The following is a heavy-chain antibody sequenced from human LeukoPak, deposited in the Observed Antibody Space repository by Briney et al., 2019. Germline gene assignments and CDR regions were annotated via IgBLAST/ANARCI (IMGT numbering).Heavy chain of an antibody. V-gene: IGHV3-23*01. D-gene: IGHD3-16*01. CDR2: LSGSGGSA. Sequence: RSGGSLRISCAASGFTFSNYARTWVRQAPGKGLEWVSILSGSGGSAYYADSVKGRFTISRDNSKNTLYLQMNSLRAEDTAVYYCARKKGEGCSSYFDYWGQGTLVTVSS. CDR1: GFTFSNYA. CDR3: ARKKGEGCSSYFDY. J-gene: IGHJ4*02.